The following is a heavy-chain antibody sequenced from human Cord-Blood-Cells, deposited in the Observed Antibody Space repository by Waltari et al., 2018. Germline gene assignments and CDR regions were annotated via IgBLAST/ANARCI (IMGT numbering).Heavy chain of an antibody. CDR2: ISSSGSTI. V-gene: IGHV3-48*03. D-gene: IGHD1-26*01. CDR3: ARVGANDAFDI. J-gene: IGHJ3*02. Sequence: EVQLVESGVGLVQPGGSLRLSCAASGFTFSSYELNWVRQAPGKGLEWVSYISSSGSTIYYADSVKGRFTISRDNAKNSLYLQMNSLRAEDTAVYYCARVGANDAFDIWGQGTMVTVSS. CDR1: GFTFSSYE.